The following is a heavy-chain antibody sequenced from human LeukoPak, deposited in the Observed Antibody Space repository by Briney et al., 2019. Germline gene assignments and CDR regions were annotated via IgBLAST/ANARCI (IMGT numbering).Heavy chain of an antibody. CDR1: GYTFTCYS. CDR2: INIYTGNP. D-gene: IGHD3-10*01. J-gene: IGHJ4*02. Sequence: ASVKVSCKASGYTFTCYSINWVRQAPGQGLEWMGWINIYTGNPTYAQGFTGRFVFSLDTSVSAAYLQISSLKAEDTAVYYCARVDMVRGDYPFDYWGQGTLVTVSS. V-gene: IGHV7-4-1*02. CDR3: ARVDMVRGDYPFDY.